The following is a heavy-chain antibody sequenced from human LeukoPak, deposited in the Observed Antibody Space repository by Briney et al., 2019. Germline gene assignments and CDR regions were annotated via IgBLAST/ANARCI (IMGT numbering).Heavy chain of an antibody. Sequence: SETLSLTCTVSGYSISSGYYWGWIRPPPGKGLEGIGSIYHSGSTYYNPSLKSRVTISVDTSKNQFSLKLSSVTAADTAVYYCARAGSGSQYYYYYYMDVWGKGTTVTVSS. CDR2: IYHSGST. CDR1: GYSISSGYY. D-gene: IGHD3-10*01. CDR3: ARAGSGSQYYYYYYMDV. J-gene: IGHJ6*03. V-gene: IGHV4-38-2*02.